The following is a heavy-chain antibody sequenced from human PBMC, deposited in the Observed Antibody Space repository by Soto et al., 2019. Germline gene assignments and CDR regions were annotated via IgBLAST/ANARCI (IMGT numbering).Heavy chain of an antibody. D-gene: IGHD1-7*01. V-gene: IGHV1-69*01. J-gene: IGHJ6*02. CDR1: GGTFSSYA. CDR3: AAGWVPTTYSYYGMDV. CDR2: IIPIFGTA. Sequence: QVQLVQSGAEVKKPGSSVKVSCKASGGTFSSYAISWVRQAPGQGLEWMGGIIPIFGTANYAQKFQGRVTITADESTSTAYMELSSLRSEDTAVYYCAAGWVPTTYSYYGMDVWGQGTTVTVSS.